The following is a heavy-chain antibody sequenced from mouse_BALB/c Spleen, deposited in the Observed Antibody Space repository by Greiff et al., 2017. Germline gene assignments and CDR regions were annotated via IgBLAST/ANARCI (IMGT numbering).Heavy chain of an antibody. CDR1: GYTFTSYW. J-gene: IGHJ3*01. CDR2: IYPGNSDT. D-gene: IGHD2-3*01. V-gene: IGHV1-5*01. Sequence: VQLQQPGAELVKPGASVKMSCKASGYTFTSYWMHWVKQRPGQGLEWIGAIYPGNSDTSYNQKFKGKAKLTAVTSASTAYMELSSLTNEDSAVYYCTRDHDGYPAWFAYWGQGTLVTVSA. CDR3: TRDHDGYPAWFAY.